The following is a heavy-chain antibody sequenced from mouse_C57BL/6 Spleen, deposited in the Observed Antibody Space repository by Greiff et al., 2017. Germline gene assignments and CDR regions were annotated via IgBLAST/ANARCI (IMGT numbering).Heavy chain of an antibody. Sequence: EVKLVESGGGLVKPGGSLKLSCAASGFTFSSYAMSWVRQTPEKRLEWVATISDGGSYTYYPDNVKGRFTISRDNAKNNLYLQMSHLKSEATAMYYCARGDGYSGHFDYWGQGTTLTVSS. CDR1: GFTFSSYA. V-gene: IGHV5-4*03. J-gene: IGHJ2*01. CDR2: ISDGGSYT. CDR3: ARGDGYSGHFDY. D-gene: IGHD2-3*01.